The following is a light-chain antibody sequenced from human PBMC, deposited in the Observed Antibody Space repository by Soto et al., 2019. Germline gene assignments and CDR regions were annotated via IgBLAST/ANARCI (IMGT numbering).Light chain of an antibody. J-gene: IGKJ2*01. CDR3: QQSYSVPLT. Sequence: DIQMTQSPSSLSASVGDRVTITCRSSQNILTYLNWYQQRAGEAPRFLIYAASNLQDGVPSRFSGSESETEFTLTINSLQPEDFATYYCQQSYSVPLTFGQGTKLEMK. V-gene: IGKV1-39*01. CDR1: QNILTY. CDR2: AAS.